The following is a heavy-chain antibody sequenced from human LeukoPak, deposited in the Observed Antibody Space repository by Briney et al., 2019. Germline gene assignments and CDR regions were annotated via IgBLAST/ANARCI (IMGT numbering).Heavy chain of an antibody. D-gene: IGHD1-7*01. Sequence: PSETLSLTCTVSGGSISSYYWSWIRQPPGKGLEWIGYIYYSGSTNYNPSLKSRVTISVDTSKNQFSLKLSSVTAADTAVYYCARGTTWSYYGMDAWGQGTTVTVSS. J-gene: IGHJ6*02. CDR3: ARGTTWSYYGMDA. CDR1: GGSISSYY. CDR2: IYYSGST. V-gene: IGHV4-59*01.